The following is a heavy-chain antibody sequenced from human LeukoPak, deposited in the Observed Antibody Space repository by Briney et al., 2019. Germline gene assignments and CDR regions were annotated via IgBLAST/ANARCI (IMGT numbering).Heavy chain of an antibody. CDR3: AALREWELPEDVPPFDY. J-gene: IGHJ4*02. CDR1: GGSFSGYY. V-gene: IGHV4-34*01. CDR2: INHSGST. D-gene: IGHD1-26*01. Sequence: PSETLSLTCAVYGGSFSGYYWSWIRQPPGKGLEWIGEINHSGSTNYNPSLKSRVTISVDTSKNQFSLKLSSVTAADTAVYYCAALREWELPEDVPPFDYWGQGTLVTVSS.